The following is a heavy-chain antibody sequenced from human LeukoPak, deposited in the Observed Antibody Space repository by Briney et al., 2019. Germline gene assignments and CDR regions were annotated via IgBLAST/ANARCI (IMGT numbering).Heavy chain of an antibody. CDR2: VNPNSGTA. V-gene: IGHV1-8*01. Sequence: GASVNVSCTASGWPFSTHDINWVRQSTGQGLEWLGWVNPNSGTAGYAQKFQGRVAMTRDSSISTAYLELNSLRSEDTAVYFCATTRRLPLLGFDSWGQGTLVTVSS. CDR1: GWPFSTHD. CDR3: ATTRRLPLLGFDS. J-gene: IGHJ5*01. D-gene: IGHD2-15*01.